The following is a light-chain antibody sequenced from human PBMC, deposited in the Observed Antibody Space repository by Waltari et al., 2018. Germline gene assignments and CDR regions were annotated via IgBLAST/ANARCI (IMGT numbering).Light chain of an antibody. V-gene: IGKV1-39*01. CDR2: ATS. CDR1: QSMSSF. Sequence: DIQVTQSPSSLSASVGDRVTITCRASQSMSSFLNWYQQKPGKAPRLLISATSNLQSGVPSRFSGSGSGADCTLTINSLQAEDVAVYYCQQYHTTPYTFGQGTKLEIK. CDR3: QQYHTTPYT. J-gene: IGKJ2*01.